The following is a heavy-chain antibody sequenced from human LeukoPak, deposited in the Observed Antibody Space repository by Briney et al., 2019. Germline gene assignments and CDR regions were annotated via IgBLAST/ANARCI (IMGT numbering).Heavy chain of an antibody. CDR3: ARLYSSSWYVDAFDI. V-gene: IGHV3-30*02. Sequence: GGSLRLSCAASGFTFSSYGMHWVRQAPGKGLEWVAFIRYDGSNKYYADSVKGRFTISRDNSKNTLYLQMNSLRAEDTAVYYCARLYSSSWYVDAFDIWGQGTMVTVSS. D-gene: IGHD6-13*01. J-gene: IGHJ3*02. CDR2: IRYDGSNK. CDR1: GFTFSSYG.